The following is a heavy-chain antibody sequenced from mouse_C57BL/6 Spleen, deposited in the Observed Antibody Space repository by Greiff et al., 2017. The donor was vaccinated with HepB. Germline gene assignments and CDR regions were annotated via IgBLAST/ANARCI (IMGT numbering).Heavy chain of an antibody. CDR3: ARLGYSNGFAY. D-gene: IGHD2-5*01. CDR2: INPYNGGT. Sequence: EVKLQESGPVLVKPGASVKMSCKASGYTFTDYYMNWVKQSHGKSLEWIGVINPYNGGTSYNQKFKGKATLTVDKSSSTAYMELNSLTSEDSAVYYCARLGYSNGFAYWGQGTLVTVSA. V-gene: IGHV1-19*01. CDR1: GYTFTDYY. J-gene: IGHJ3*01.